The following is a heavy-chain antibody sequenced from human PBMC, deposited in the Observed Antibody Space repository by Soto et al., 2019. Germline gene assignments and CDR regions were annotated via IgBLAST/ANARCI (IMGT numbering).Heavy chain of an antibody. D-gene: IGHD6-13*01. Sequence: QLQLQESGPGLVKPSETPSLTCTVSGGSISSSSYYWGWIRQPPGKGLEWIGSIYYSGSTYYNPSLKSRVTISVDTSKNQFSLKLSSVTAADTAVYYCARRGSSSWYGYWGQGTLVTVSS. V-gene: IGHV4-39*01. CDR3: ARRGSSSWYGY. CDR1: GGSISSSSYY. J-gene: IGHJ4*02. CDR2: IYYSGST.